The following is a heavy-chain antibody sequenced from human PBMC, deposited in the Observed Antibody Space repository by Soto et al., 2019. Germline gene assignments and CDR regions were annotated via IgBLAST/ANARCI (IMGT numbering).Heavy chain of an antibody. CDR2: IWYDGSNK. Sequence: GGSLRLSCAASGFTFSSYGMHWVRQAPGKGLEWVAVIWYDGSNKYYADSVKGRFTISRDNSKNTLYLQMNSLRAEDTAVYYCARGSLRYCSSTSCEDRFDYWGQGTLVTVSS. J-gene: IGHJ4*02. CDR1: GFTFSSYG. D-gene: IGHD2-2*01. CDR3: ARGSLRYCSSTSCEDRFDY. V-gene: IGHV3-33*01.